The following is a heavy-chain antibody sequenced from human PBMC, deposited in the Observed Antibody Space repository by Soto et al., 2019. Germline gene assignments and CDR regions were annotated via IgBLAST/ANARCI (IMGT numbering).Heavy chain of an antibody. J-gene: IGHJ1*01. CDR1: GGSISSYY. D-gene: IGHD3-3*01. Sequence: QVQLQESGPGLVKPSETLSLTCTVSGGSISSYYWSWIRQPPGKGLEWIGYIYYSGSTNYNPSLSSRVTISVDTSKNQFSLKLSSVTAADTAVYYCARAAPYDEYFQHWGQGTLVTVSS. CDR2: IYYSGST. CDR3: ARAAPYDEYFQH. V-gene: IGHV4-59*01.